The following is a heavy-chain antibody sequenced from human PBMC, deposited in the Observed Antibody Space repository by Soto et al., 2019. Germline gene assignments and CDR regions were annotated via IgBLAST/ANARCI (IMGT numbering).Heavy chain of an antibody. Sequence: ASVKVSCKASGYTFTSYDINWVRQATGQGLGWMGWMNPNSGNTGYAQKFQGRVTMTRNTSISTAYMELSSLRSEDTAVYYCATLLGYSRSSYFDYWGQGTLVTVSS. CDR1: GYTFTSYD. V-gene: IGHV1-8*01. CDR2: MNPNSGNT. D-gene: IGHD6-6*01. CDR3: ATLLGYSRSSYFDY. J-gene: IGHJ4*02.